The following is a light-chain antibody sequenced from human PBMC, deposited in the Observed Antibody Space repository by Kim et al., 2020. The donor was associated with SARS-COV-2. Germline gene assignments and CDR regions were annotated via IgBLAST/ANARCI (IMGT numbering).Light chain of an antibody. Sequence: PGTIVLISGSSTCSNIRTNTLNWYQPLPGPPPHPLIYSTDRRPSGVPDRFSVSKSDTSASLSITGLQSDDDADYYCAEWVHTVHGVFGGGTQLTVL. CDR3: AEWVHTVHGV. V-gene: IGLV1-44*01. CDR1: CSNIRTNT. CDR2: STD. J-gene: IGLJ2*01.